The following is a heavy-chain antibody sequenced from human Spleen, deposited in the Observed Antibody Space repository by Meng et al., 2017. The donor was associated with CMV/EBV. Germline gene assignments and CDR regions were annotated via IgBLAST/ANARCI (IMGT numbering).Heavy chain of an antibody. V-gene: IGHV1-46*01. CDR2: INPSGGST. D-gene: IGHD2-2*01. J-gene: IGHJ6*02. CDR3: ARARYCSSTSCYREMDYYYGMDV. CDR1: GYTFTSYY. Sequence: ASVKVSCKASGYTFTSYYMHWVRQAPGQGLEWMGIINPSGGSTSYAQKFQGRVTMTRDTSTSTAYMELSSLRSEDTAVYYCARARYCSSTSCYREMDYYYGMDVWGQGTTVTVSS.